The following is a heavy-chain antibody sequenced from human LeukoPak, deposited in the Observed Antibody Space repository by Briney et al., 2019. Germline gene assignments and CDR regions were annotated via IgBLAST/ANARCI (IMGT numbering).Heavy chain of an antibody. Sequence: GGSVRHSCAASGFTFSSYGMHWVRQTPGKGLEWVAVISYDGSNKYYADSVKGRFTISRDNSKNTLYLQMNSLRAEDTAVYYCARGNYDILTGYYPIDYWGQGTLVTVSS. V-gene: IGHV3-30*03. CDR3: ARGNYDILTGYYPIDY. CDR1: GFTFSSYG. D-gene: IGHD3-9*01. J-gene: IGHJ4*02. CDR2: ISYDGSNK.